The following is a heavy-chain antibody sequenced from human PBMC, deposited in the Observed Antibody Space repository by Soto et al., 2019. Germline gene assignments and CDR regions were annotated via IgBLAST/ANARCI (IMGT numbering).Heavy chain of an antibody. CDR1: GYTFTRYG. J-gene: IGHJ6*02. Sequence: QVQLVQSGAEVKNPGASVKVSCKASGYTFTRYGIGWARQAPGQGLEWVGWINTYNGNTNYAQNVQGRLTLTTDTSTSTAYMDLRSLRSNDTAIYYCAMVDVYVTPSPQDVWGQGTTVIVSS. V-gene: IGHV1-18*01. CDR3: AMVDVYVTPSPQDV. CDR2: INTYNGNT. D-gene: IGHD3-16*01.